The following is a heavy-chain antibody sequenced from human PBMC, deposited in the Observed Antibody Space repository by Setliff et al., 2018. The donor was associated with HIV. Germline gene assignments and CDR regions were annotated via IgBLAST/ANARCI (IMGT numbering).Heavy chain of an antibody. J-gene: IGHJ4*02. D-gene: IGHD1-20*01. CDR2: IYYSGST. Sequence: SETLSLTCTVSGGSISSHYWNWIRQPPGKGLEWIGYIYYSGSTNYNPSLKSRVTISVDTSKNQFSLKLSSVTAADTAVYYCATWGRNNWNYFSYWGQGTLVTVSS. CDR1: GGSISSHY. CDR3: ATWGRNNWNYFSY. V-gene: IGHV4-59*11.